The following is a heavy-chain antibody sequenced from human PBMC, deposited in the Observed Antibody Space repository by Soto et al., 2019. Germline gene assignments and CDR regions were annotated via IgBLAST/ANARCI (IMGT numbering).Heavy chain of an antibody. D-gene: IGHD2-2*02. Sequence: QLQLQESGPGLVKPSETLSLSCTVSGGSISSSSHSWGWIRQPPGKGLGWIGSIFYSGSTYSNPSLKSRVTISVDTSKTQFSLKLSSVPATDTAVYYCARHVLVPAAIGGLDVWGQGTTVTVSS. J-gene: IGHJ6*02. CDR2: IFYSGST. CDR3: ARHVLVPAAIGGLDV. CDR1: GGSISSSSHS. V-gene: IGHV4-39*01.